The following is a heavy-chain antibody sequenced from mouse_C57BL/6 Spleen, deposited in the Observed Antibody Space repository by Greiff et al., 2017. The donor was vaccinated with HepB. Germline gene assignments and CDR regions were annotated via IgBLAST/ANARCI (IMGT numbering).Heavy chain of an antibody. CDR3: AREGEVWLPLSAMDY. D-gene: IGHD1-2*01. CDR2: IYPGDGDT. Sequence: QVQLQQSGPELVKPGASVKISCKASGYAFSSSWMNWVKQRPGKGLEWIGRIYPGDGDTNYNGKFKGKSTLTADKSSSTAYMQLSSLTSEDSAVYFCAREGEVWLPLSAMDYWGQGTSVTVSS. V-gene: IGHV1-82*01. CDR1: GYAFSSSW. J-gene: IGHJ4*01.